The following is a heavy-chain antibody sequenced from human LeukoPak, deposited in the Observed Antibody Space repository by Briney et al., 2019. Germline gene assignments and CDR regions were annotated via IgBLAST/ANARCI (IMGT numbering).Heavy chain of an antibody. CDR3: AAGYSSGWGVGIDY. J-gene: IGHJ4*02. Sequence: SETLSLTCTVSGGSISSYYWSWIRQPAGKGLEWIGRIYTSGSTNYNPSLKSRVTMSVDTSKNQFSLKLSSVTAADTAVYYCAAGYSSGWGVGIDYWGQGTLVTVSS. D-gene: IGHD6-19*01. CDR1: GGSISSYY. V-gene: IGHV4-4*07. CDR2: IYTSGST.